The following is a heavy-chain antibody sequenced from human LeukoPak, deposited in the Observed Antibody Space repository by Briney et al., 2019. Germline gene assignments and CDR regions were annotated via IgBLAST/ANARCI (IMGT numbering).Heavy chain of an antibody. CDR2: IYHSGST. Sequence: SETLSLTCTVSGDSISSGGYYWSWIRQPPGKGLEWIGYIYHSGSTYYNPSLKSRVTISVDRSKNQFSLKLSSVTAADTAVYYCARGSFGGSYGYWGQGTLVTVSS. J-gene: IGHJ4*02. CDR3: ARGSFGGSYGY. D-gene: IGHD1-26*01. CDR1: GDSISSGGYY. V-gene: IGHV4-30-2*01.